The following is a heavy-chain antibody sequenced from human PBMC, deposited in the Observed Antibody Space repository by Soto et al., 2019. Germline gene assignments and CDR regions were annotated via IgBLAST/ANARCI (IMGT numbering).Heavy chain of an antibody. V-gene: IGHV3-74*01. D-gene: IGHD2-15*01. Sequence: VQLVESGGGLVQPGGSLRLSCAASGFTFSSYWMHWVRQAPGKGLVWVSRINSDGRSTSYADSVKGRFTISRDNAKNTLYLQMNRLRDEDTAVYYCVRTSLVVAAATREDYWGQGTLVTVSS. CDR2: INSDGRST. CDR1: GFTFSSYW. J-gene: IGHJ4*02. CDR3: VRTSLVVAAATREDY.